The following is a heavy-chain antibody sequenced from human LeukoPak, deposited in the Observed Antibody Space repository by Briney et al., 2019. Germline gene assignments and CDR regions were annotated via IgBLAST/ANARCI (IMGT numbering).Heavy chain of an antibody. J-gene: IGHJ4*02. CDR2: MKQDGSVK. Sequence: GGSLRLSCAASGFTFSSYWMSWVRQAPGKGLEWVANMKQDGSVKYYMDSVKGRFSISRDNAKNSLFLQANSLRAEDTAIYYCARVGYSSSSTDYWGQGTLVTVSS. D-gene: IGHD6-6*01. CDR3: ARVGYSSSSTDY. CDR1: GFTFSSYW. V-gene: IGHV3-7*01.